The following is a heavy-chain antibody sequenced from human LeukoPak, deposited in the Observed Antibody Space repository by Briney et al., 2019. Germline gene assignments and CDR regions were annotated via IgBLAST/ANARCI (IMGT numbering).Heavy chain of an antibody. Sequence: GYXYYSGSTYDIPALKRRVTKTVNTSKNQFSLKLSSVTAADTAVYYCAREAEEITMVRGVIRLDYWGQGTLVTVSS. J-gene: IGHJ4*02. D-gene: IGHD3-10*01. V-gene: IGHV4-30-4*01. CDR2: XYYSGST. CDR3: AREAEEITMVRGVIRLDY.